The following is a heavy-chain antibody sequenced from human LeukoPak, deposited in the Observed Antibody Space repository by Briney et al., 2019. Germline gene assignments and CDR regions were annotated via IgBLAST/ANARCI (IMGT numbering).Heavy chain of an antibody. CDR2: ISGGGSCT. D-gene: IGHD4-17*01. J-gene: IGHJ4*02. V-gene: IGHV3-23*01. CDR1: GFTLSRHA. CDR3: ARGGRRRYDRFDY. Sequence: GGSLRLSCAASGFTLSRHAMSWVRQAPGKGLEWVSFISGGGSCTSYADFLKGWFTNSINNSIDTLYLQMNSLRDEDTAVYYCARGGRRRYDRFDYWGRGTLVTVSA.